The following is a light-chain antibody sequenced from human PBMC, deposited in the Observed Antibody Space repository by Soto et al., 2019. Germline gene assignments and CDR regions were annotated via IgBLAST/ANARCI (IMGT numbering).Light chain of an antibody. J-gene: IGLJ3*02. V-gene: IGLV1-44*01. CDR3: AAWDVSLNGVV. CDR2: SVN. CDR1: SSNIGSDT. Sequence: QSVLTQPPSASGTPGQRVTISCSGSSSNIGSDTVNWYQQIPAAAPKLLIHSVNQRPSGVPDRFSGSKSGTSASLAISGLQSEDEADYYCAAWDVSLNGVVFGGGTKLTVL.